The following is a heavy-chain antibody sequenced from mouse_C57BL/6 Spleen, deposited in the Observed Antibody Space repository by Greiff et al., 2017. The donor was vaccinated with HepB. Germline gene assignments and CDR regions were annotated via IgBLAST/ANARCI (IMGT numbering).Heavy chain of an antibody. D-gene: IGHD2-2*01. Sequence: QVQLKQSGPELVKPGASVKISCKASGYAFSSSWMNWVKQRPGKGLEWIGRIYPGDGDTNYNGKFKGKATLTADKSSSTAYMQLSSLTSEDSAVYFCARDGVRNYFDYWGQVTTLTVSS. CDR1: GYAFSSSW. CDR3: ARDGVRNYFDY. J-gene: IGHJ2*01. V-gene: IGHV1-82*01. CDR2: IYPGDGDT.